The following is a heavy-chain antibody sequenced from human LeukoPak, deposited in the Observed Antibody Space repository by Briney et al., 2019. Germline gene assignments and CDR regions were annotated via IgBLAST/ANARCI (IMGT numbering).Heavy chain of an antibody. D-gene: IGHD3-3*01. CDR1: GGSTSSYC. CDR3: ARHTLEWSDAFDI. CDR2: ISYSGST. V-gene: IGHV4-59*08. J-gene: IGHJ3*02. Sequence: SETLSLTCSVSGGSTSSYCWSWIRQPPGKGLEWIGYISYSGSTNYNPSLKSRVTISVDASKSQFSLKVTSVTAADTAVYYCARHTLEWSDAFDIWGQGTMVTVSS.